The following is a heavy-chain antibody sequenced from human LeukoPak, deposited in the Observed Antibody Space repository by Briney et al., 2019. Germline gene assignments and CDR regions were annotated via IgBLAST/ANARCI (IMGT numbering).Heavy chain of an antibody. D-gene: IGHD4-23*01. V-gene: IGHV3-23*01. CDR2: ITGSGGNT. Sequence: GGSLRLSCAASGFTFSKYSMGWVRQAPGQGLEWVSAITGSGGNTNYADSVKGRFTISRDNSMNTLYLQVNTLRAEDTAVYYCAKHYAGNSMGAFEIWGQGTMVTVSS. CDR3: AKHYAGNSMGAFEI. CDR1: GFTFSKYS. J-gene: IGHJ3*02.